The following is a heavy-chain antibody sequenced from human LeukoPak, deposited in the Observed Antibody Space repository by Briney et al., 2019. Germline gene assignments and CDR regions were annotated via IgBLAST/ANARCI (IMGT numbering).Heavy chain of an antibody. Sequence: SETLSLTCTVSGGSISSGNYYWSWIRQPAGKGLEWIGRMYTSGSTNYNPSLKSRVTISVDTSKNQFSLKLSSVTAADTAVYYCARDGRTLGTDFDSWGQGTLVTVSS. J-gene: IGHJ4*02. CDR3: ARDGRTLGTDFDS. CDR1: GGSISSGNYY. V-gene: IGHV4-61*02. CDR2: MYTSGST.